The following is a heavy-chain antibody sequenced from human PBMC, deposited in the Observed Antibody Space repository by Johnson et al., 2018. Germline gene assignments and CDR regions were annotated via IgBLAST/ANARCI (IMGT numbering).Heavy chain of an antibody. Sequence: VQLVQSGGGLVQPGRSLRLSCAASGFTFDDYAMHWVRQAPGKGLEWVSGISWNSGTIGYADSVKGRFTISRDNANNSLYLQMNSLRAEDTALFYCAGVKRGYSYGYGAFDIWGQGAMVTVSS. V-gene: IGHV3-9*01. D-gene: IGHD5-18*01. CDR3: AGVKRGYSYGYGAFDI. CDR2: ISWNSGTI. CDR1: GFTFDDYA. J-gene: IGHJ3*02.